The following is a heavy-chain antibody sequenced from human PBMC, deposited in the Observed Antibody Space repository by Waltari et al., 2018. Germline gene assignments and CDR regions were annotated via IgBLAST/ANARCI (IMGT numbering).Heavy chain of an antibody. Sequence: QLQLQESGPGLVKPSETLSLTCTVSGGSISSSSYYWGWIRQPPGKGLEWIGSIYYSGSNYYNPPLKSRVTISIDTSKNQFSLKLSSVTAADTAVYYCARHEGSSSLYYFDYWGQGTLVTVSS. CDR1: GGSISSSSYY. J-gene: IGHJ4*02. V-gene: IGHV4-39*01. D-gene: IGHD6-6*01. CDR2: IYYSGSN. CDR3: ARHEGSSSLYYFDY.